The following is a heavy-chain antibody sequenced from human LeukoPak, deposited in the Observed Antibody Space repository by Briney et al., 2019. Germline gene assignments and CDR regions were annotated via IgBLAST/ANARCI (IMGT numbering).Heavy chain of an antibody. Sequence: PGGSLRLSCAASGFTFSTYWMRWVRQAPGKGLEWVANINQDGSETRHVHSVKGRFTIYRDNAKNSLYLQINTLRAENTAVYYCAKGALAVAFSGAFDIWGQGTMVTVSS. V-gene: IGHV3-7*03. J-gene: IGHJ3*02. D-gene: IGHD6-19*01. CDR1: GFTFSTYW. CDR2: INQDGSET. CDR3: AKGALAVAFSGAFDI.